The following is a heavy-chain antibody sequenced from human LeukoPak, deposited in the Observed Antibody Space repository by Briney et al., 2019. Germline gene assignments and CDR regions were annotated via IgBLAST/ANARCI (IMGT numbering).Heavy chain of an antibody. CDR1: GGSISSYY. CDR2: IYYSGST. D-gene: IGHD4-11*01. V-gene: IGHV4-59*08. Sequence: PSETLSLTCTVSGGSISSYYWSWIRQPPGKGLEWIGYIYYSGSTNYNPSLKSRVTISVDTSKNQFSLKLSSVTAADTAVYYCARHKARTRLHHFDYWGQGTLVTVSS. J-gene: IGHJ4*02. CDR3: ARHKARTRLHHFDY.